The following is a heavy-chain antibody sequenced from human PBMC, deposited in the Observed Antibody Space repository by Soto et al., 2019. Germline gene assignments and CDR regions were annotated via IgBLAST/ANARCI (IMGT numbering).Heavy chain of an antibody. V-gene: IGHV3-23*01. J-gene: IGHJ4*02. D-gene: IGHD1-1*01. CDR3: VKWNGYGDY. CDR2: FSGGSGTT. CDR1: GFTFTNYG. Sequence: VQLLASGGGLVQPGGSLRLSCVVSGFTFTNYGVTWVRQARGKGLQWVSGFSGGSGTTHYRDSVKGRFTISRDDSKSTVYLQMNSLGVDDTAVYYCVKWNGYGDYWGQGTLVTVSS.